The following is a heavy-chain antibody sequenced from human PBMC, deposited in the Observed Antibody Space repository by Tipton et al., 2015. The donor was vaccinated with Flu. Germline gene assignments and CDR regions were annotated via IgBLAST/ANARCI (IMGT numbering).Heavy chain of an antibody. Sequence: TLSLTCTVSGGSISSSSYYWGWIRQPPGKGLEWIGSIYYSGSTYYNPSLKSRVTISVDTPKNHFSLKLSSVTAADTAVYYCARRAYGEGCMHRPPILCYNDAFDIWGQGTMVTVSS. CDR2: IYYSGST. D-gene: IGHD2-8*01. CDR1: GGSISSSSYY. V-gene: IGHV4-39*01. CDR3: ARRAYGEGCMHRPPILCYNDAFDI. J-gene: IGHJ3*02.